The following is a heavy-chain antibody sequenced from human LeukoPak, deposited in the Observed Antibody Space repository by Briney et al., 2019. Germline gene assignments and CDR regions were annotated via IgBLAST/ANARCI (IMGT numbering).Heavy chain of an antibody. J-gene: IGHJ4*02. CDR3: ARADHGSGTRDPSYFDY. Sequence: SETLSLTCTVSGGSISSGSYYWSWIRQPPGKGLEWIGYIYHSGSTYYNPSLKSRVTISVDRSKNQFSLKLSSVTAADTAVYYCARADHGSGTRDPSYFDYWGQGTLVTVSS. V-gene: IGHV4-30-2*01. D-gene: IGHD3-10*01. CDR1: GGSISSGSYY. CDR2: IYHSGST.